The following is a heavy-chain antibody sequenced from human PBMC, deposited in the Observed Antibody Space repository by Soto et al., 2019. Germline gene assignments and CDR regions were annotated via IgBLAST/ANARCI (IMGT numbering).Heavy chain of an antibody. D-gene: IGHD2-21*01. CDR2: ISWNSDSL. CDR3: ARDADYFDGDLWYDGYDL. V-gene: IGHV3-9*01. Sequence: GGSLRLSCAASGFIFDDYAMYWVRQAPGKGLEWVSSISWNSDSLVYADSVKGRFTISRDNDGNSLHLQMDSLRAEDTAVYFCARDADYFDGDLWYDGYDLWGQGTTVTVSS. CDR1: GFIFDDYA. J-gene: IGHJ6*02.